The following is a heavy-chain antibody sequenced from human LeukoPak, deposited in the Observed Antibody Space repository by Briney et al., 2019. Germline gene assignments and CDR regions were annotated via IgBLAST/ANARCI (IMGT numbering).Heavy chain of an antibody. J-gene: IGHJ6*03. Sequence: ASVKVSCKASGYTFTSYYMHWVRQAPGHGLEWMGWVNPRNGGTHSAQKFQGRLSMTGDTSTTTAYMELSGLTSDDTAVYYCATGAQYGLWGVPYFYYMHVWGKGTTVTVSS. CDR3: ATGAQYGLWGVPYFYYMHV. CDR2: VNPRNGGT. CDR1: GYTFTSYY. D-gene: IGHD3-10*01. V-gene: IGHV1-2*02.